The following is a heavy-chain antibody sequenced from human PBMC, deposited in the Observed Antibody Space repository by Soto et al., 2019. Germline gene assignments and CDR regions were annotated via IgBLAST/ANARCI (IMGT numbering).Heavy chain of an antibody. Sequence: EVQLVETGGGVIRRGGSLTLSCAASGFTISSYYTSWVRQAPGKGLVWVSLIYSDGGTYFADSVKGRFSISRDNSNNMLFLEMNSLRAEDTAMYYCARSPTPNLDFDNWGQGTLVTVSS. CDR1: GFTISSYY. CDR2: IYSDGGT. J-gene: IGHJ4*02. V-gene: IGHV3-53*02. CDR3: ARSPTPNLDFDN. D-gene: IGHD2-8*01.